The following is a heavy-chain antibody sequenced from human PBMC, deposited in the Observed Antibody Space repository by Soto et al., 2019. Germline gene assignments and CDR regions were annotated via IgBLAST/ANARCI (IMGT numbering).Heavy chain of an antibody. CDR3: ARIPVAGHGYYYY. D-gene: IGHD6-19*01. CDR1: GYTFTSYV. V-gene: IGHV1-18*01. J-gene: IGHJ4*02. CDR2: INTYAGNT. Sequence: QVQLVQSAAEMKKPGASVKVSCKASGYTFTSYVINWVRQAPGQGLEWRGYINTYAGNTYYAQKLQGRVTMTTDTSSTTAYMELRSLTSDDTAVYYCARIPVAGHGYYYYLGQGTLVTVSS.